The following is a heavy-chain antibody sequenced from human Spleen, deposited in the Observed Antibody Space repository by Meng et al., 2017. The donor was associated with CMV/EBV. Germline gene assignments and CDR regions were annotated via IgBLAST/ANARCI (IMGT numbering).Heavy chain of an antibody. J-gene: IGHJ4*02. Sequence: DSVSSNSAAWHWIRQSPSRGLEWLGKTFHRSTWYNDYAISVKSRITINPDTSKNQFSLHLKSVTPEDTAVYYCARVSGGYNYGTFDYWGRGTLVTVSS. D-gene: IGHD5-18*01. CDR2: TFHRSTWYN. CDR1: DSVSSNSAA. CDR3: ARVSGGYNYGTFDY. V-gene: IGHV6-1*01.